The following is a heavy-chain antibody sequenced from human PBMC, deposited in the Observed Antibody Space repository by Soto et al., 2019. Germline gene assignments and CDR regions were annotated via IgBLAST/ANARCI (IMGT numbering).Heavy chain of an antibody. J-gene: IGHJ6*02. V-gene: IGHV1-69*13. D-gene: IGHD6-13*01. Sequence: ASVKVSCKASGGTFSSYAISWVRQAPGQGLEWMGGIIPIFGTANYAQKFQGRVTITADESTSTAYMELSSLRSEDTAVYYCARGRQPGYYYYYGMDVWGQGTTVTVSS. CDR3: ARGRQPGYYYYYGMDV. CDR2: IIPIFGTA. CDR1: GGTFSSYA.